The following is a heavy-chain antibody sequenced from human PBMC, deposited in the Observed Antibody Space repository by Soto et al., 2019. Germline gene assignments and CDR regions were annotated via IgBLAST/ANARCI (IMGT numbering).Heavy chain of an antibody. J-gene: IGHJ3*02. CDR3: ARVGYYYDSNGYRVDAFDI. CDR2: IYNSGNT. CDR1: GGSISSSNW. Sequence: SETLSLTCAVSGGSISSSNWWSWVRQPPGKGLEWIGYIYNSGNTNYNPSLKSRLTISVDTSKNQFSLKLSSVTAADTAVYYCARVGYYYDSNGYRVDAFDIWGQGTMVTVSS. D-gene: IGHD3-22*01. V-gene: IGHV4-4*02.